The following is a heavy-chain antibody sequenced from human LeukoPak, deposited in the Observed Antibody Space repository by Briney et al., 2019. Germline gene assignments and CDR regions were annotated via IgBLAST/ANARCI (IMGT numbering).Heavy chain of an antibody. CDR3: ARDRVGMDV. J-gene: IGHJ6*04. CDR1: AFTFSTYG. Sequence: GGSLRLSCAASAFTFSTYGMHWVRQAPGKGLEWVSYISSSGSTIYYADSVKGRFTISRDNAKNSLYLQMNSLRAEDTAVYYCARDRVGMDVWGKGTTVTISS. D-gene: IGHD2-15*01. V-gene: IGHV3-48*04. CDR2: ISSSGSTI.